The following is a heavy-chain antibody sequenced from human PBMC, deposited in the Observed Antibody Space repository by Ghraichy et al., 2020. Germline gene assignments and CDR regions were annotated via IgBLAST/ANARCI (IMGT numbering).Heavy chain of an antibody. D-gene: IGHD3-9*01. CDR3: ARHDYDILTGTPMHY. V-gene: IGHV4-34*01. CDR1: GGSFSGYY. Sequence: SETLSLTCAVYGGSFSGYYWSWIRQPPGKGLEWIGEINHSGSTNYNPSLKSRVTISVDTSKNQFSLKLSSVTAADTAVYYCARHDYDILTGTPMHYWGQGTLVTVSS. J-gene: IGHJ4*02. CDR2: INHSGST.